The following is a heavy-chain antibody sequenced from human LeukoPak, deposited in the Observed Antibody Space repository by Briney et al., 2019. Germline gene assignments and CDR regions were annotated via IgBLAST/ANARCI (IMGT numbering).Heavy chain of an antibody. J-gene: IGHJ3*02. CDR2: IWYDGNNK. V-gene: IGHV3-33*01. CDR3: ARERRASGNDAFDI. Sequence: LRLSCVASGFTFSTYGMHWVRQAPGKGLEWVAIIWYDGNNKYYADSVKGRFTISRDNSENTLYLQMISLRAEDTAVYYCARERRASGNDAFDIWGQGTLVTVSS. CDR1: GFTFSTYG.